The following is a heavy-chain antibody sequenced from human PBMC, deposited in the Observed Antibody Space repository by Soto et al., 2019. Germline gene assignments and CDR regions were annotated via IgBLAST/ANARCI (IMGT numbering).Heavy chain of an antibody. Sequence: GSLRLSCAASGFTFSSYAMSWVRQAPGKGLEWVSAISGSGGSTYYADSVKGRFTISRDNSKNTLYLQMNSLRAEDTAVYYCAKDLTMIVVVNLDYWGQGTLVTVSS. J-gene: IGHJ4*02. D-gene: IGHD3-22*01. CDR3: AKDLTMIVVVNLDY. CDR1: GFTFSSYA. CDR2: ISGSGGST. V-gene: IGHV3-23*01.